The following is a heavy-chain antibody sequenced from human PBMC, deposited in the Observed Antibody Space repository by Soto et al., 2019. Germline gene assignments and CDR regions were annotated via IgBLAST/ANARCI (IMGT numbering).Heavy chain of an antibody. V-gene: IGHV3-49*03. D-gene: IGHD6-19*01. CDR3: TKPIAVAGMYFDY. J-gene: IGHJ4*02. CDR1: GFTFGDYA. Sequence: EVQLVESGGGLVQPGRSLRLSCTASGFTFGDYAMSWFRQAPGKGLERVGFIRSKAYGGTTEYAASVKGRFTISRDDSKSIAYLQMNSLKTEATAVYYCTKPIAVAGMYFDYWGQGTLVTVSS. CDR2: IRSKAYGGTT.